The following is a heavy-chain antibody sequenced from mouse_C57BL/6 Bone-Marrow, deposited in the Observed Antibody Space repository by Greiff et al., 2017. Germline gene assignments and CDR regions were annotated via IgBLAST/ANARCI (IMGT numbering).Heavy chain of an antibody. Sequence: VQLQQPGAELVTPGSSVKLSCKASGYTFTSYWMDWVKQRPGQGLEWIGNIYPSDSETHYNQKFKDKATLTVDKSSSTAYMHLSSLTSEDSAGYYGASHHYGSSMDYWGQGTSVTVSS. CDR2: IYPSDSET. V-gene: IGHV1-61*01. CDR3: ASHHYGSSMDY. D-gene: IGHD1-1*01. CDR1: GYTFTSYW. J-gene: IGHJ4*01.